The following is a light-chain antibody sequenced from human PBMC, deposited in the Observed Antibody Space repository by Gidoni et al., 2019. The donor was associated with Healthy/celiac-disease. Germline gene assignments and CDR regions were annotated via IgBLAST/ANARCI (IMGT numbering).Light chain of an antibody. Sequence: AIRMTQSPSSFSASTGDRVTITCRASQGISSYLAWYQQKPGKAPKLLIDAASTLQSGVPSSFSGSGSGTDFTLTISCLQSEDFATYYCQQYYSYPRTFGQGTKVEIK. CDR3: QQYYSYPRT. V-gene: IGKV1-8*01. CDR2: AAS. J-gene: IGKJ1*01. CDR1: QGISSY.